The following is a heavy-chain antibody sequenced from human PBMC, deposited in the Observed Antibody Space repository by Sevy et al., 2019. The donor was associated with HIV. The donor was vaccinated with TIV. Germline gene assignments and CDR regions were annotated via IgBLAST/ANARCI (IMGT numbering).Heavy chain of an antibody. CDR2: IWYDRSNK. CDR3: ARDRGVRYFDY. V-gene: IGHV3-33*01. J-gene: IGHJ4*02. Sequence: GGSLRLSCAASGFTFSRYGMHWVRQGPGKGLEWVAVIWYDRSNKYYADSVQGRFSISRDQSKNTLYLQMNSLRAEDTAVYYCARDRGVRYFDYWGQGTLVTVSS. D-gene: IGHD3-10*01. CDR1: GFTFSRYG.